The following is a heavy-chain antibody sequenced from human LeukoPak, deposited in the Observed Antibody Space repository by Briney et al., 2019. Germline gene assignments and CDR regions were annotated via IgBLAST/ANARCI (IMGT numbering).Heavy chain of an antibody. CDR1: GFTFSSYW. CDR3: AHLGGMVIQN. CDR2: INPDGSVT. V-gene: IGHV3-74*01. D-gene: IGHD3-16*01. Sequence: GGSLRLSCAASGFTFSSYWMHWVRQPPGKGLVWVSRINPDGSVTTHADSVEGRFTISRDNAKNSLYLQMNSLRADDTAVYYCAHLGGMVIQNWGQGTLVTVSS. J-gene: IGHJ1*01.